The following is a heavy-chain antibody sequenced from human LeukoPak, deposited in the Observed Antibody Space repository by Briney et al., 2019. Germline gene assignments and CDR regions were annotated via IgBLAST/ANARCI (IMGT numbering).Heavy chain of an antibody. Sequence: GASVTVSYTASVYTFTNYGITWVRQAPGQGLEWMGWISASYGNTYYAQKLQGRVTMTTDTSTNTVYMELRSLRSDDTAVYYCARERPTDNAFDVWGQGTTVTVSS. CDR1: VYTFTNYG. CDR2: ISASYGNT. J-gene: IGHJ3*01. V-gene: IGHV1-18*01. D-gene: IGHD4-17*01. CDR3: ARERPTDNAFDV.